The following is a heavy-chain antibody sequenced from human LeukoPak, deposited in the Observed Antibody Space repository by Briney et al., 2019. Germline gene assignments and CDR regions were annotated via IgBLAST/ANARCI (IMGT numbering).Heavy chain of an antibody. Sequence: SETLSLTWTVSGGSISSGSYYWSWIRQPAGKGLEWIGRIYTSGSTNYNPSLKSRVTISVDTSKNQFSLKLSSVTAADTAVYYCARCGYSGYGGFAYWGQGTLVTVSS. CDR2: IYTSGST. D-gene: IGHD5-12*01. J-gene: IGHJ4*02. CDR1: GGSISSGSYY. CDR3: ARCGYSGYGGFAY. V-gene: IGHV4-61*02.